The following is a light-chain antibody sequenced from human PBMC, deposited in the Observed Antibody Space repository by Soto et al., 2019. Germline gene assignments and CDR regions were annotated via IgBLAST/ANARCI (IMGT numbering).Light chain of an antibody. CDR1: SSDVGGYNY. CDR3: SSYTSSSTLV. CDR2: EVS. Sequence: QSVLTQPPSASASPGQSVTISCTGTSSDVGGYNYVSWYQQRPGKAPKLMIYEVSQRPSGVPDRFSGSKSGNTASLTISGLQAEDEADYYCSSYTSSSTLVFGGGTKLTVL. J-gene: IGLJ2*01. V-gene: IGLV2-18*02.